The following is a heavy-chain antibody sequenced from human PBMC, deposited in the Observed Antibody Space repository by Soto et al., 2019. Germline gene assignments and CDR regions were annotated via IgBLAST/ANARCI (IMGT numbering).Heavy chain of an antibody. V-gene: IGHV3-30*04. D-gene: IGHD3-16*01. CDR2: ISYDGRHQ. J-gene: IGHJ4*02. Sequence: QVHLVESGGGVVQPGRSLRLSCAASEFTFGSYAMHWVRQAPGKGLEWVAVISYDGRHQYYTGSVKGRFTISRDNSKNTLFLQMTSLRDGDTAVYYCATWGVTVGDYWGQGTLVTVSS. CDR3: ATWGVTVGDY. CDR1: EFTFGSYA.